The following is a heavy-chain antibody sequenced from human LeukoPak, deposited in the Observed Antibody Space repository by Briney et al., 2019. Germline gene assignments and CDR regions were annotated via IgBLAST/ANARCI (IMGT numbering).Heavy chain of an antibody. CDR2: ISYDGSNK. Sequence: GGSLRLSCAASGFTFSSYGMHWVRQAPGKGLEWVAVISYDGSNKYYADSVRGRFTISRDNSKNTLYLQMNSLRAEDTAVYHCAKDQPYDSGYGMDVWGQGTTVTVSS. V-gene: IGHV3-30*18. J-gene: IGHJ6*02. D-gene: IGHD3-22*01. CDR3: AKDQPYDSGYGMDV. CDR1: GFTFSSYG.